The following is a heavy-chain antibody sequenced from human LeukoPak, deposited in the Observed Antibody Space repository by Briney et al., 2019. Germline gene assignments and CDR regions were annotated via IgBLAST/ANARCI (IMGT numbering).Heavy chain of an antibody. CDR1: GGSISSYY. D-gene: IGHD3-22*01. Sequence: PSETLSLTCTVSGGSISSYYWSWIRQPAGKGLEWIGHIYISGSTNYNPSLKSRVTISVDTSKNQFSLRLTSLTAADTAVYYCASLYYDGSGNFDYWGQGTLVTVSS. CDR3: ASLYYDGSGNFDY. V-gene: IGHV4-4*07. CDR2: IYISGST. J-gene: IGHJ4*02.